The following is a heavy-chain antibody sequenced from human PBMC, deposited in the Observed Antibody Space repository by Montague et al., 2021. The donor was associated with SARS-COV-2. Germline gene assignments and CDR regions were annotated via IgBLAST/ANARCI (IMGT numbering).Heavy chain of an antibody. CDR2: IYYSGST. D-gene: IGHD6-19*01. CDR3: ARGLSRYSSGKTPFLHSEMDV. Sequence: SETLSLTCTVSGGSISSYYWSWIRQPPGKGLEWIGYIYYSGSTNYNPSLKSRVTILVDTSKNQFSLKLSSVTAADTAVYYCARGLSRYSSGKTPFLHSEMDVWGQGTTVTVSS. V-gene: IGHV4-59*01. J-gene: IGHJ6*02. CDR1: GGSISSYY.